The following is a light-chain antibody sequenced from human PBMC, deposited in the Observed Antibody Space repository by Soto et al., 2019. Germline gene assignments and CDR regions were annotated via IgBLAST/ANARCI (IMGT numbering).Light chain of an antibody. CDR1: QGITND. V-gene: IGKV1-17*01. J-gene: IGKJ1*01. CDR2: DAS. Sequence: DIQMTQSPSSLSAYVGDRVTITCRASQGITNDLGWYQQKPGKAPKLLIYDASSLESGVPSRFSGSGSGTEFTLTISSLQPDDFATYYCQQYNSYSEAFGQGTKVDIK. CDR3: QQYNSYSEA.